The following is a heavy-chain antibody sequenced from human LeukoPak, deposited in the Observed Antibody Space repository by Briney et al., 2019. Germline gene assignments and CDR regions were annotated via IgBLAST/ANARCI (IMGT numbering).Heavy chain of an antibody. CDR3: ASIPIVVVPAAPDY. D-gene: IGHD2-2*01. CDR1: GFTFSSYSMN. J-gene: IGHJ4*02. Sequence: GSLRLSCAASGFTFSSYSMNWVRQPPGKGLEWIGSIYYSGSTYYNPSLKSRVTISVDTSKNQFSLKLSSVTAADTAVYYCASIPIVVVPAAPDYWGQGTLVTVSS. CDR2: IYYSGST. V-gene: IGHV4-39*01.